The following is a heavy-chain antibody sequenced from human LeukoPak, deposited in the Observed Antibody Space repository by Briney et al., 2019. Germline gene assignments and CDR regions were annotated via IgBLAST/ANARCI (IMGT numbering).Heavy chain of an antibody. Sequence: ASVKVSCKASGYTFTGYYMHWVRQAPGQGLEWMGWINPNSGGANYAQKFQGRVTMTRDTSISTAYMELSRLRSDDTAVYYCARVGGSNRGYFDWPPPVSDAFDIWGQGTMVTVSS. CDR1: GYTFTGYY. CDR3: ARVGGSNRGYFDWPPPVSDAFDI. D-gene: IGHD3-9*01. CDR2: INPNSGGA. V-gene: IGHV1-2*02. J-gene: IGHJ3*02.